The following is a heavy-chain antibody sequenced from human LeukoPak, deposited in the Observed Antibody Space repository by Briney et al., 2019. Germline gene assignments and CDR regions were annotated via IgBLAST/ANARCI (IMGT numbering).Heavy chain of an antibody. Sequence: PGGSLRLSCAASGFTFSSYSMNWVRQAPRKGLEWVSSISSSSSYIYYADSVKGRFTISRDNAKNSLYLQMNSLRAEDTAVYYCARDSRGYSYGPDYWGQGTLVTVSS. CDR1: GFTFSSYS. J-gene: IGHJ4*02. CDR2: ISSSSSYI. V-gene: IGHV3-21*01. D-gene: IGHD5-18*01. CDR3: ARDSRGYSYGPDY.